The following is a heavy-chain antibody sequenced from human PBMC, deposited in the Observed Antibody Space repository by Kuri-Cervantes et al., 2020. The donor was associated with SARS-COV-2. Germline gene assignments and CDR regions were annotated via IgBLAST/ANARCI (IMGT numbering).Heavy chain of an antibody. CDR2: IYYSGST. D-gene: IGHD1-14*01. V-gene: IGHV4-30-4*08. Sequence: LRLSCTVSGGSISSGDYYWSWIRQPPGKGLEWIGYIYYSGSTYYNPSLKSRVTISVDTSKNQFSPKLSSVTAADTAVYYCARISRTYAFDIWGQGTMVTVSS. CDR1: GGSISSGDYY. J-gene: IGHJ3*02. CDR3: ARISRTYAFDI.